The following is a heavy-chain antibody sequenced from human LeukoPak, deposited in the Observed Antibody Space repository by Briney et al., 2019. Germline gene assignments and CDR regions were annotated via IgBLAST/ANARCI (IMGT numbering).Heavy chain of an antibody. J-gene: IGHJ4*02. CDR2: IKNDGSST. CDR3: AKVTYGSGTYGAFDS. CDR1: GFTFSTYW. D-gene: IGHD3-10*01. V-gene: IGHV3-74*01. Sequence: GGSLRLSCAASGFTFSTYWMHWVRQAPGKGLVWVSRIKNDGSSTNYADSVKGRFTISRDNAKNTLYLQMNSLRAEYTAVYYCAKVTYGSGTYGAFDSWGQGTLVTVSS.